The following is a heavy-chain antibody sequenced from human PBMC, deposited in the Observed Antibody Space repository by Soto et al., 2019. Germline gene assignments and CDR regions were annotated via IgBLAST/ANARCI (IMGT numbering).Heavy chain of an antibody. V-gene: IGHV5-51*01. CDR3: ARFRAPRRQLISMSFHL. CDR2: IYPGDSDI. Sequence: GESLKISCKASGYDFTNYWIAWVRQTPGRGLEWMGMIYPGDSDIRYNPSFRGRVTISADKSITSAFVQWGSLKASDSAIYYCARFRAPRRQLISMSFHLWGLGTLVTVSS. CDR1: GYDFTNYW. J-gene: IGHJ4*03. D-gene: IGHD6-13*01.